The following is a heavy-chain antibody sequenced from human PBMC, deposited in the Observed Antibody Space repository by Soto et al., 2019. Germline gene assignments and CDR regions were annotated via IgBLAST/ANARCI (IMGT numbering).Heavy chain of an antibody. Sequence: GASVKVSCKASGYTFTRYGISWVRQAPGQGLEWMGWISAYNGKTNYTQKLQGRVTMTTDTSTTTAYMEVRSLRSDDTAVYYCARFCSADCSDAFDLWGQGTMVTVSS. V-gene: IGHV1-18*01. D-gene: IGHD2-21*01. CDR3: ARFCSADCSDAFDL. CDR2: ISAYNGKT. CDR1: GYTFTRYG. J-gene: IGHJ3*01.